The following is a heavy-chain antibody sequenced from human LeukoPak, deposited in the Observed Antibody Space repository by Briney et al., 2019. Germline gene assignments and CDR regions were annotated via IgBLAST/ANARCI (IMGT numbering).Heavy chain of an antibody. CDR1: GFTFSSYG. D-gene: IGHD2-2*01. V-gene: IGHV3-30*02. Sequence: GGSLRLSCAASGFTFSSYGMHWVRQAPGKGLEWVAFIRYDGSNKYYADSVKGRFTTSRDNSENTLYLQMNSLRAEDTAVYYCAKRVVPAADAFDIWGQGTMVTVSS. CDR3: AKRVVPAADAFDI. J-gene: IGHJ3*02. CDR2: IRYDGSNK.